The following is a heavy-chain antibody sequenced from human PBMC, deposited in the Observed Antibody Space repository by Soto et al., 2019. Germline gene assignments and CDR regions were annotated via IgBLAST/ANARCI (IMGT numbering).Heavy chain of an antibody. V-gene: IGHV1-2*04. CDR1: GYTFAGYY. Sequence: ASVKVSCKASGYTFAGYYLHWVRQAPGQGLEWMGWINPNSGGTNYAQKFQGWVTMTRDTSISTAYMELSRLRSDDTAVYYCAREGSSSVGCMDVWGQGTTVTVSS. CDR3: AREGSSSVGCMDV. CDR2: INPNSGGT. D-gene: IGHD1-26*01. J-gene: IGHJ6*02.